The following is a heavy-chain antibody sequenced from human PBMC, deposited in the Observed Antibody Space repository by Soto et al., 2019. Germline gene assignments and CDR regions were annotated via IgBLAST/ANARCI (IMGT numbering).Heavy chain of an antibody. J-gene: IGHJ4*02. Sequence: GVSLRLSCAASGFTFSTYAMCWVRQAPGKGLEWVSAISGSGGSTYYADSVKGRFTISRDNSKITLYLQMNSLRAEDTAVYYCAKDPGYPLQFDDWGQGTLVTVSS. V-gene: IGHV3-23*01. CDR3: AKDPGYPLQFDD. CDR2: ISGSGGST. D-gene: IGHD5-18*01. CDR1: GFTFSTYA.